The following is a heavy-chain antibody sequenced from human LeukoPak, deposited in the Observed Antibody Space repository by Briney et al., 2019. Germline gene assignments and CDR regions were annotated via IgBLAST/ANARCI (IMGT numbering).Heavy chain of an antibody. V-gene: IGHV4-4*07. D-gene: IGHD2-15*01. CDR3: ARRLLGYCSGGSCYSGYFQH. CDR1: GGSISSYY. CDR2: IYTSGST. Sequence: SETLSLTCTVSGGSISSYYWSWIRQPAGKGLEWIGRIYTSGSTNYNPSLKSRVTMSVDTSKSQFSLKLSSVTAADTAVYYCARRLLGYCSGGSCYSGYFQHWGQGTLVTVSS. J-gene: IGHJ1*01.